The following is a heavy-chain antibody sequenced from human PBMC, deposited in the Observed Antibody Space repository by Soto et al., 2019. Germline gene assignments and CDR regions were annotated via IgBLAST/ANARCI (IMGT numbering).Heavy chain of an antibody. CDR1: GGTFSSYA. J-gene: IGHJ4*02. CDR3: AREREADGYNSIGY. CDR2: IIPIFGTA. D-gene: IGHD5-12*01. Sequence: SVKVSCKASGGTFSSYAISWVRQAPGQGLEWMGGIIPIFGTANYAQKFQGRVTITADESTSTAYMELSSLRSEDTAVYYCAREREADGYNSIGYWGQGTLVTVSS. V-gene: IGHV1-69*13.